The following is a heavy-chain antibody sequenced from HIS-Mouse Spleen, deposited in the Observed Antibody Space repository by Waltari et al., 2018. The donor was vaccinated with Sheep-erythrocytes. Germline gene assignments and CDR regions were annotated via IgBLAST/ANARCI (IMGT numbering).Heavy chain of an antibody. D-gene: IGHD6-6*01. Sequence: YYVDSVKGRFTISRDNAKNSLYLQMNSLRAEDTAVYYCARTSSSSDYFDYWGQGTLVTVSS. CDR3: ARTSSSSDYFDY. J-gene: IGHJ4*02. V-gene: IGHV3-7*04.